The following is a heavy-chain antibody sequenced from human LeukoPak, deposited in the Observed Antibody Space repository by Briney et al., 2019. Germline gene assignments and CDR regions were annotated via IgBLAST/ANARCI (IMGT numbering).Heavy chain of an antibody. CDR3: AKDISRFLEWLSLDY. CDR2: ISWNSGSI. V-gene: IGHV3-9*03. D-gene: IGHD3-3*01. J-gene: IGHJ4*02. CDR1: GFTFDDYA. Sequence: GRSLRLSCAASGFTFDDYAMHWVRQAPGKGLECVSGISWNSGSIAYADSVRGRFTISRDNAKNSLYLQMNRLRAEDMALYYCAKDISRFLEWLSLDYWGQGTLVTVSS.